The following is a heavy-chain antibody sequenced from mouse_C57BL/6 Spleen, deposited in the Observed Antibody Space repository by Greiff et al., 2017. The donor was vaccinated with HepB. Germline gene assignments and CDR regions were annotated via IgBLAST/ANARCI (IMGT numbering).Heavy chain of an antibody. CDR3: ARCYGSYYYAMDY. CDR2: INPYNGDT. Sequence: VQLQQSGPELVKPGDSVKISCKASGYSFTGYFMNWVMQSHGKSLEWIGRINPYNGDTFYNQKFKGKATLTVDKSSSTAHMELRSLTSEDSAVYYCARCYGSYYYAMDYWGQGTSVTVSS. D-gene: IGHD1-1*01. CDR1: GYSFTGYF. V-gene: IGHV1-20*01. J-gene: IGHJ4*01.